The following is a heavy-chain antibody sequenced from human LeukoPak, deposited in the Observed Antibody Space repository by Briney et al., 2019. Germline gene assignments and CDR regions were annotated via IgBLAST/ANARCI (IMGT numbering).Heavy chain of an antibody. V-gene: IGHV4-39*07. D-gene: IGHD3-3*01. Sequence: SETLSLTCSVSGDSVSSTSDNWGWIRQPPGKGLEWIGNIYYTGSTFYNPSLKSRVTMSVDTSNNQFSLKLSSVTAEDTAVYYCAKSTGPIFGKGGYFDYWGQGTLVTVSS. CDR3: AKSTGPIFGKGGYFDY. CDR2: IYYTGST. J-gene: IGHJ4*02. CDR1: GDSVSSTSDN.